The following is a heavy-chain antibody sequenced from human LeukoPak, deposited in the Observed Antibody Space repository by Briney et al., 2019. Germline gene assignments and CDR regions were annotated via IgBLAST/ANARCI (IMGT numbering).Heavy chain of an antibody. CDR2: IYTSGST. CDR3: ARGGRAGLSGYCSGGSCYSSVI. CDR1: GGSISSYY. V-gene: IGHV4-4*07. Sequence: PSETLSLTCTVSGGSISSYYWSWIRQPAGKGLEWIGRIYTSGSTNYNPSLKSRVTMSVDTSKNQFSLKLSSVTAADTAVYYCARGGRAGLSGYCSGGSCYSSVIWGQGTMVTVSS. D-gene: IGHD2-15*01. J-gene: IGHJ3*02.